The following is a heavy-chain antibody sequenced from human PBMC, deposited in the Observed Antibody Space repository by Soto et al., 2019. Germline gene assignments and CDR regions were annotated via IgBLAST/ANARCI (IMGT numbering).Heavy chain of an antibody. CDR1: GCTFTTYA. V-gene: IGHV1-3*01. D-gene: IGHD3-10*01. Sequence: GASVKVSCKASGCTFTTYAMHWVRQAPGQRLEWMGWINAGNGNTKYSQKFQDRVTITRDTSASTAYMELSSLRSEDTAVYYCAASHDSGSYSFDYWGQGTLVTVSS. CDR3: AASHDSGSYSFDY. J-gene: IGHJ4*02. CDR2: INAGNGNT.